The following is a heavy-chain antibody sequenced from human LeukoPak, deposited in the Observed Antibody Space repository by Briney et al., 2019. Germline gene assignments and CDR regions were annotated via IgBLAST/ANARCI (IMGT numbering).Heavy chain of an antibody. CDR2: INPNSGGT. CDR3: ARGGIGYSYGTGLDY. D-gene: IGHD5-18*01. V-gene: IGHV1-2*02. J-gene: IGHJ4*02. Sequence: GASVKVSCKASGYTFTGYYMHWVRQAPGQGLEWMGWINPNSGGTNYAQKFQGRVTMTRDTSISTAYMELSRLRSDDTAVYYCARGGIGYSYGTGLDYWGQGTLVTVSS. CDR1: GYTFTGYY.